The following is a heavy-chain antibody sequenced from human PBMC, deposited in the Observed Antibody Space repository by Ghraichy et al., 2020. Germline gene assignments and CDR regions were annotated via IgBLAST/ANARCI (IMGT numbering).Heavy chain of an antibody. CDR2: IKKDGSEK. J-gene: IGHJ4*02. D-gene: IGHD6-19*01. V-gene: IGHV3-7*01. CDR3: AQDRGGGWYFDY. CDR1: GFIFSGYW. Sequence: GGSLSLSCAASGFIFSGYWMSWVRQAPGKVPDWLANIKKDGSEKYYVDSVKGRFTISKDNAKTSLYLQMNSLRAEDTAGYYCAQDRGGGWYFDYWGQGALVTVSS.